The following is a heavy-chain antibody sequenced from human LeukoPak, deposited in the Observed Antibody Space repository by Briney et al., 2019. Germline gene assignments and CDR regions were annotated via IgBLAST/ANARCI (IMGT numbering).Heavy chain of an antibody. CDR3: ARDPQRIEYYMDV. CDR2: ISSSGSTI. V-gene: IGHV3-11*01. D-gene: IGHD2-15*01. CDR1: GFTFSDYY. J-gene: IGHJ6*03. Sequence: GGSLRLSCAASGFTFSDYYMSWIRQAPGKGLEWVSYISSSGSTIYYADFVKGRFTISRDNAKNSLYLQMNSLRAEDTAVYYCARDPQRIEYYMDVWGKGTTVTVSS.